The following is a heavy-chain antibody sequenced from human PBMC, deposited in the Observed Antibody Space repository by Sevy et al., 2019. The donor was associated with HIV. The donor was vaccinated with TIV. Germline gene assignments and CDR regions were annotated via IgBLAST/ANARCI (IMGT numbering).Heavy chain of an antibody. CDR3: ARAGGPTGLDY. D-gene: IGHD4-17*01. V-gene: IGHV3-48*03. CDR1: GFTFSSYE. CDR2: IRSSGSTI. J-gene: IGHJ4*02. Sequence: GGSLRLSCAASGFTFSSYEMHWVRQAPGKGLEWVSYIRSSGSTIYYADSVKGRFTISRDNAKNSLYLQMNTLRAEDTAVYYCARAGGPTGLDYWGQGTLVTVSS.